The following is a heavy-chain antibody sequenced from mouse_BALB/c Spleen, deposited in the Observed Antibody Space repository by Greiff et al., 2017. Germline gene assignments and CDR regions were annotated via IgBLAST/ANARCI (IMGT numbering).Heavy chain of an antibody. Sequence: QVQLQQSGAELMKPGASVKISCKATGYTFSSYWIEWVKQRPGHGLEWIGEILPGSGSTNYNEKFKGKATFTADTSSNTAYMQLSSLTSEDSAVYYCARRDRYDVGTDYWGQGTTLTVSS. CDR1: GYTFSSYW. J-gene: IGHJ2*01. V-gene: IGHV1-9*01. CDR3: ARRDRYDVGTDY. D-gene: IGHD2-14*01. CDR2: ILPGSGST.